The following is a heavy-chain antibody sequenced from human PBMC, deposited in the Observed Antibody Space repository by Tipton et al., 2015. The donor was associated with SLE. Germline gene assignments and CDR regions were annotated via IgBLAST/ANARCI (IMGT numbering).Heavy chain of an antibody. J-gene: IGHJ4*02. CDR2: IYYSGST. CDR1: GGSISSYY. V-gene: IGHV4-59*01. D-gene: IGHD1-7*01. Sequence: TLSLTCTVSGGSISSYYWSWIRQPPGKGLEWIGYIYYSGSTNYNPSLKSRVTISVDTSKNQFSLKLSSVTAADTAVYYCARDPRTGTKGGAEDWGQGTLVTVSS. CDR3: ARDPRTGTKGGAED.